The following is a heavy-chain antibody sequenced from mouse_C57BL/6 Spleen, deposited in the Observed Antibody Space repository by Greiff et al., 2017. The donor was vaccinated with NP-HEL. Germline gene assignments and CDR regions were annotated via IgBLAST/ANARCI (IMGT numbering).Heavy chain of an antibody. CDR3: ARRGGYYLDY. D-gene: IGHD1-1*02. CDR1: GYAFSSSW. J-gene: IGHJ2*01. V-gene: IGHV1-82*01. Sequence: VKLQESGPELVKPGASVKISCKASGYAFSSSWMNWVKQRPGKGLEWIGRIYPGDGDTNYNGKFKGKATLTADKSSSTAYMQLSSLTSEDSAVYFCARRGGYYLDYWGQGTTLTVSS. CDR2: IYPGDGDT.